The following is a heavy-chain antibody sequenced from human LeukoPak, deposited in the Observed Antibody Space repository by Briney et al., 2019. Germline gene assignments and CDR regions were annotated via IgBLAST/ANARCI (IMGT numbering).Heavy chain of an antibody. CDR2: IYHSGAT. V-gene: IGHV4-4*02. CDR3: ARNGGNSDYDY. Sequence: SETLSLTCAVSGGSISSSSTNCWTWVHQPPGKGLEWIGEIYHSGATNYNPSLKSRVTMLLDKSKNQFSLKLNSVTAADTAVYYCARNGGNSDYDYWGQGTLVTVSA. J-gene: IGHJ4*02. D-gene: IGHD4-23*01. CDR1: GGSISSSSTNC.